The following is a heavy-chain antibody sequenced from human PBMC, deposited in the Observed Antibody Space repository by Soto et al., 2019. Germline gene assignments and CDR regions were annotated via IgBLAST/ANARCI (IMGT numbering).Heavy chain of an antibody. V-gene: IGHV3-13*04. CDR3: ARGYCSGGSCTGAFDI. D-gene: IGHD2-15*01. Sequence: EVQLVESGGGLVQPGGSLRLSCAASGFTFSSYDMHWVRQATGKGLEWVSAIGTAGDTYYPGSVKGRFTISRENAKNSLYLQMNSLRAGDTAVYYCARGYCSGGSCTGAFDIWGQGTMVTVSS. CDR1: GFTFSSYD. J-gene: IGHJ3*02. CDR2: IGTAGDT.